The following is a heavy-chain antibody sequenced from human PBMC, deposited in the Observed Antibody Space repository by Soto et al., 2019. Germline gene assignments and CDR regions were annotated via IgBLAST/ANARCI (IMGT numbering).Heavy chain of an antibody. V-gene: IGHV5-10-1*01. CDR1: GYSFTSYW. CDR3: ARHVSGSYYRSATNWFDP. D-gene: IGHD1-26*01. CDR2: IDPSDSYT. Sequence: PGESLKISCKGSGYSFTSYWISWVRQMPGKGLEWMGRIDPSDSYTNYSPSFQGHVTISADKSISTAYLQWSSLKASDTAMYYCARHVSGSYYRSATNWFDPWGQGTLVTVSS. J-gene: IGHJ5*02.